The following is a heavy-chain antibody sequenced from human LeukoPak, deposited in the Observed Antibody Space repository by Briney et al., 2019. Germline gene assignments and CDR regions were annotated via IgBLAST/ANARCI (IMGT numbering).Heavy chain of an antibody. J-gene: IGHJ6*03. V-gene: IGHV3-74*01. CDR3: ARDSHDFWSGYSDSYYYYYMDV. CDR1: GFTFSSYW. D-gene: IGHD3-3*01. CDR2: INGDGSTI. Sequence: PGGSLRLSCAASGFTFSSYWMHWVRQVPGKGLVWVSRINGDGSTISYADSVKGRFTISRDNARNTLYLQMNSLRAEDTAVYYCARDSHDFWSGYSDSYYYYYMDVWGKGTTVTVSS.